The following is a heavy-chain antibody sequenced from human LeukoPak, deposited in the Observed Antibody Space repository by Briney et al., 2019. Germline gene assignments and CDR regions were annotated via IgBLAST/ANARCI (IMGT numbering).Heavy chain of an antibody. D-gene: IGHD5-18*01. J-gene: IGHJ4*02. CDR2: ISGSGGST. CDR1: GFTFSSYA. CDR3: ARTIQLWDDFDY. V-gene: IGHV3-23*01. Sequence: LAGGSLRLSCAASGFTFSSYAMSWVRQAPGKGLEWVSAISGSGGSTYYADSVKGRFTISRDNSKNTLYLQMNSLRAEDTAVYYCARTIQLWDDFDYWGQGTLVTVSS.